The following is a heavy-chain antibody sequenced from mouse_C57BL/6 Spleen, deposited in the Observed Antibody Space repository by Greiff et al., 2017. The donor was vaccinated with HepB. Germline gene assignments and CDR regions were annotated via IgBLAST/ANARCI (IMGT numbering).Heavy chain of an antibody. Sequence: EVQLQQSGAELVRPGASVKLSCTASGFNIKDYYMHWVKQRPEQGLEWIGRIDPEDGDTEYAPKFQGKATMTADTSSNTAYLQLSSLTSEDTAVYYWTTHYGNYPWFAYWGQGTLVTVSA. CDR2: IDPEDGDT. CDR1: GFNIKDYY. CDR3: TTHYGNYPWFAY. J-gene: IGHJ3*01. V-gene: IGHV14-1*01. D-gene: IGHD2-1*01.